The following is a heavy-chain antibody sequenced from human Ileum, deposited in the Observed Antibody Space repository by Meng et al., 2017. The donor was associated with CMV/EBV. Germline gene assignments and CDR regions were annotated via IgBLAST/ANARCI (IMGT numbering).Heavy chain of an antibody. CDR2: IKSYGDGGLT. V-gene: IGHV3-15*01. D-gene: IGHD1-26*01. Sequence: GESLKISCTASGLAFTKAWMRWVRQTPGKGLEWVGRIKSYGDGGLTDYATRVKGRFTITRDDSENTLYLHMNSLDVEDTGVYYCATGERQWKLLFDCWGQGTLVTVSS. CDR1: GLAFTKAW. CDR3: ATGERQWKLLFDC. J-gene: IGHJ4*02.